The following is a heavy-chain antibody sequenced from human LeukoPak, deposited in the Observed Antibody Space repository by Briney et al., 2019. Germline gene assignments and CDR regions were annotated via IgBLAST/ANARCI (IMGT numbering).Heavy chain of an antibody. V-gene: IGHV4-59*08. CDR2: IYFSGNT. J-gene: IGHJ6*03. CDR3: ARRYCSGGNCYADV. D-gene: IGHD2-15*01. CDR1: GGSISSYS. Sequence: SETLSLTCTVSGGSISSYSWSWVRQPPGKGLEWIGYIYFSGNTNYNPSLKSRVTISVDTSKNQFSLKLSSVTAADTAVCYCARRYCSGGNCYADVWGKGITVTVSS.